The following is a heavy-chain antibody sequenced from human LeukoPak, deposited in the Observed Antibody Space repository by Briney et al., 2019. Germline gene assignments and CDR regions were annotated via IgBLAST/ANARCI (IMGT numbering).Heavy chain of an antibody. CDR2: IYTSGST. V-gene: IGHV4-4*07. Sequence: SETLSLTCTVSGGSINSYYWSWIRQPAGKGLEWIGRIYTSGSTNYNPSLKSRVTISVDTSKNQFSLKLSSVTAADTAVYYCARQWLDYYYYGMDVWGQGTTVTVSS. D-gene: IGHD6-19*01. CDR1: GGSINSYY. J-gene: IGHJ6*02. CDR3: ARQWLDYYYYGMDV.